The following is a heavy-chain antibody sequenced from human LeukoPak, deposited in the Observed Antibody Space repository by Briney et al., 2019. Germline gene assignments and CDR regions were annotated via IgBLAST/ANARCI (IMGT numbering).Heavy chain of an antibody. CDR2: FDPEDGET. J-gene: IGHJ4*02. D-gene: IGHD6-25*01. CDR1: GGTFSSYA. CDR3: ATVASSGGFDY. Sequence: ASVKVSCKASGGTFSSYAISWVRQAPGQGLEWMGGFDPEDGETIYAQKFQGRVTMTEDTSTDTAYMELSSLRSEDTAVYYCATVASSGGFDYWGQGTLVTVSS. V-gene: IGHV1-24*01.